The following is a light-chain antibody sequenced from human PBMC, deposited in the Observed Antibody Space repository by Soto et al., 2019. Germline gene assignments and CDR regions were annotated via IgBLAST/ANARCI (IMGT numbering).Light chain of an antibody. CDR2: AAS. J-gene: IGKJ2*01. Sequence: DIQMTQSPSSLSASVGDRVTITCRASQGISNYLAWYQQKPGKVPKLLIYAASTLRSGVPSRFSGSGSGTDFSLTISSLQPEDVATYYCQKYNSAPMYTFGHGTKLEIK. V-gene: IGKV1-27*01. CDR3: QKYNSAPMYT. CDR1: QGISNY.